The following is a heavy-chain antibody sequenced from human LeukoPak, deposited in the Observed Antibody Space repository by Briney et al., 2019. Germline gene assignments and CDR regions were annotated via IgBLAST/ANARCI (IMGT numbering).Heavy chain of an antibody. CDR2: ISSSSSYI. CDR3: ARVYGSITIFGVPYGMDV. Sequence: GGSLRLSCAASGFTFSSYSMNWVRQAPGKGLEWVSSISSSSSYIYYADSVKGRFTISRDNAKNSLYLQMNSLRAEDTAVYYCARVYGSITIFGVPYGMDVWGQGTTVTVSS. J-gene: IGHJ6*02. V-gene: IGHV3-21*01. D-gene: IGHD3-3*01. CDR1: GFTFSSYS.